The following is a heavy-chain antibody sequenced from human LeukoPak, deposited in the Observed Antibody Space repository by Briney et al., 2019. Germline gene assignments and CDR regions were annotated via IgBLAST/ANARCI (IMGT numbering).Heavy chain of an antibody. CDR1: GFTFSSYG. Sequence: GRSLRLSCAASGFTFSSYGMHWVRQAPGKGLEWVSVIYSGGSTYYADSVKGRFTISRDNSKNTLYLQMNSLRAEDTAVYYCARGRWELLSYYFDYWGQGTLVTVSS. CDR3: ARGRWELLSYYFDY. V-gene: IGHV3-53*01. CDR2: IYSGGST. J-gene: IGHJ4*02. D-gene: IGHD1-26*01.